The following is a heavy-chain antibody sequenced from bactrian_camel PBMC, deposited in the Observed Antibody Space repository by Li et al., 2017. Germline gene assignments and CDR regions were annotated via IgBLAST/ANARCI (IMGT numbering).Heavy chain of an antibody. CDR2: MHSGDSGGPT. V-gene: IGHV3S40*01. CDR1: GFTSSFYY. J-gene: IGHJ4*01. D-gene: IGHD3*01. Sequence: DVQLVESGGGLVQPGGSLTVSCVVSGFTSSFYYMSWIRQAPGKGLEWVSGMHSGDSGGPTYYADSVKGRFTISRDNAKDTLYLQMNSLKIEDTAVYYCALGSSRQATMTALGKGTQVTVS.